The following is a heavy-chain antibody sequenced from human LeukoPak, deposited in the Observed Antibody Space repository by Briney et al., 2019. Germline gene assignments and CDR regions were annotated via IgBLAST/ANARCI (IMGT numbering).Heavy chain of an antibody. CDR3: ARGYGDSYYFDY. D-gene: IGHD4-17*01. Sequence: GGSLRLSCAASGFIFRNCAIHWVRQAPGKGLEWVAVISYDGSNKYYADSVKGRFTISRDNSKNTLYLQMNSLRAEDTAVYYCARGYGDSYYFDYWGQGTLVTVSS. CDR1: GFIFRNCA. CDR2: ISYDGSNK. V-gene: IGHV3-30*04. J-gene: IGHJ4*02.